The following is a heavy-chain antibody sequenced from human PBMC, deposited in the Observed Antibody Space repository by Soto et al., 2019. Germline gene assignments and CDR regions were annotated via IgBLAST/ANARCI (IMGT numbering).Heavy chain of an antibody. J-gene: IGHJ6*03. Sequence: SQTLSLTCAISGDSVSSNNAAWNWIRQSPSRGLEWLGRTYYRSKWYNDYAVSVKSRITINPDTSKNQFSLQLNSVTPEDTAVYYCARGRLLYCSGGSCYSAYYYYYYMDVWGKGTTVTVSS. CDR3: ARGRLLYCSGGSCYSAYYYYYYMDV. CDR2: TYYRSKWYN. V-gene: IGHV6-1*01. CDR1: GDSVSSNNAA. D-gene: IGHD2-15*01.